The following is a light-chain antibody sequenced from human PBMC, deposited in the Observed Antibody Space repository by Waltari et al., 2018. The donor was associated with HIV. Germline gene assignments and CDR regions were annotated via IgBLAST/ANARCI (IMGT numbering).Light chain of an antibody. Sequence: QAVLTQPSSLSASPVASPSLPCPFPCAITVGSYTLYCYQHKPGSPPRSLLRFYSDSDHHHGSGVPGRFSGSTEASANAGILLFSGFQSEDEADYYCMTWHNSAWVFGGGTKRTVL. V-gene: IGLV5-45*02. J-gene: IGLJ3*02. CDR1: CAITVGSYT. CDR3: MTWHNSAWV. CDR2: FYSDSDH.